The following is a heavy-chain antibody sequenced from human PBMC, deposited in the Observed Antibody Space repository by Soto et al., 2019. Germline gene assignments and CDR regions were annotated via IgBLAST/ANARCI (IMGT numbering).Heavy chain of an antibody. J-gene: IGHJ6*02. Sequence: SETLSLTCAVYGGSFSGYYWIWIRQPPGKGLEWIGEINHSGSTNYNPSLKSRVTISVDTTKNQFSLKLSSVTAADTAVYYCARGRYYYGSGSYRTRYYGMDVWGQGTTVTVSS. CDR1: GGSFSGYY. CDR3: ARGRYYYGSGSYRTRYYGMDV. CDR2: INHSGST. V-gene: IGHV4-34*01. D-gene: IGHD3-10*01.